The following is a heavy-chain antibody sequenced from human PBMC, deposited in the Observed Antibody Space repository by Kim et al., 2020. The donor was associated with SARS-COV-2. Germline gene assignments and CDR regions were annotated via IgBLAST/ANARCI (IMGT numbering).Heavy chain of an antibody. CDR2: ISGSGGST. V-gene: IGHV3-23*01. D-gene: IGHD3-9*01. CDR1: GFTFSSYA. J-gene: IGHJ4*02. Sequence: GGSLRLSCAASGFTFSSYAMSWVRQAPGKGLEWVSAISGSGGSTYYADSVKGRFTISRDNSKNTLYLQMNSLRAEDTAVYYCAKHYDILTGYYSPFDYWGQGTLVTVSS. CDR3: AKHYDILTGYYSPFDY.